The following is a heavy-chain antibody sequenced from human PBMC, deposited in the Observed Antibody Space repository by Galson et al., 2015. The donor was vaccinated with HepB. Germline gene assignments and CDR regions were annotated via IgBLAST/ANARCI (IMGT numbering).Heavy chain of an antibody. D-gene: IGHD3-10*01. CDR2: MNPNSGNT. V-gene: IGHV1-8*01. J-gene: IGHJ6*02. Sequence: SVKVSCKASGYTFTSYDINWVRQATGQGLEWMGWMNPNSGNTGYAQKFQGRVTMTRNTSISTAYMELSSLRSEDTAVYYCARTKAMVRGVSLGYYGMDVWGQGTTVTVSS. CDR1: GYTFTSYD. CDR3: ARTKAMVRGVSLGYYGMDV.